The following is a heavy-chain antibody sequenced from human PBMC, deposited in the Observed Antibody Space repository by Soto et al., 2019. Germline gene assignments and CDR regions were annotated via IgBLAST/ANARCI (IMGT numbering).Heavy chain of an antibody. V-gene: IGHV4-59*01. D-gene: IGHD5-12*01. Sequence: SETLSLTCTFSGGSISSYYWSWIRQPTGKGLEWIGYIYYSGSTNYNPSLKSRVTISVDTSKNQFSLKLSSVTAADTAVYYCARDRKFSGYDTYYYYYYGMDVWGQGTTVTVSS. CDR2: IYYSGST. CDR1: GGSISSYY. J-gene: IGHJ6*02. CDR3: ARDRKFSGYDTYYYYYYGMDV.